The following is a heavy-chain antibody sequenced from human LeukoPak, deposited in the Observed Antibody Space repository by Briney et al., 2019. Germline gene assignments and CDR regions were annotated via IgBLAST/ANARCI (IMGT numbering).Heavy chain of an antibody. CDR1: GFTFSDYD. D-gene: IGHD3-22*01. V-gene: IGHV3-11*01. Sequence: GGSLRLSCAASGFTFSDYDMSWIRQAPGKGLEWVSYISSSGSTIYYADSVKGRFTISRDNAKNSLYLQMNSLRAEDTAVYYCARASKRSYDSSGYYYNYHYGMDVWGQGTTVTVSS. J-gene: IGHJ6*02. CDR2: ISSSGSTI. CDR3: ARASKRSYDSSGYYYNYHYGMDV.